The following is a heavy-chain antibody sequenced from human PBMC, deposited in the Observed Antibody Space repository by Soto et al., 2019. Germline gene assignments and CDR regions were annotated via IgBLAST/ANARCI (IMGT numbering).Heavy chain of an antibody. CDR2: ISSSGSTI. CDR1: GFTFSSYE. J-gene: IGHJ3*02. CDR3: AREKITMVRGVIITGPDAFDI. D-gene: IGHD3-10*01. V-gene: IGHV3-48*03. Sequence: VGSLRLSCAASGFTFSSYEMNWVRQAPGKGLEWVSYISSSGSTIYYADSVKGRFTISRDNAKNSPYLQMNSLRAEDTAVYYCAREKITMVRGVIITGPDAFDIWGQGTMVTVSS.